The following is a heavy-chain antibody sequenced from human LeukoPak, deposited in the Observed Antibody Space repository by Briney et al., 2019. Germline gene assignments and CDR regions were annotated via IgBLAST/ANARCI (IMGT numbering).Heavy chain of an antibody. CDR3: ARRMVAATPGHY. V-gene: IGHV4-39*01. CDR2: ISSSGST. CDR1: GGSISGSSYY. D-gene: IGHD2-15*01. Sequence: SGTLSLTCDVSGGSISGSSYYWGWSRQPPGEGLEWIGSISSSGSTYYNPSLKSRVTISVDTSKNQFSLKVSSVTAADTAVYYCARRMVAATPGHYWGQGTLVTISS. J-gene: IGHJ4*02.